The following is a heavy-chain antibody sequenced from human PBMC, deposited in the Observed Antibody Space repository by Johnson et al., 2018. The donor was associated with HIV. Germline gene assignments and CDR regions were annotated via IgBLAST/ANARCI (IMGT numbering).Heavy chain of an antibody. CDR3: AKNLGTAGGAFDI. J-gene: IGHJ3*02. V-gene: IGHV3-53*01. D-gene: IGHD3-16*01. CDR2: IYSSGSA. Sequence: VVEWVSVIYSSGSAYYADSVKGRFTISRDNTKSSLFLQMNSLRGEDTAVYYCAKNLGTAGGAFDIWGQGTMVAVSS.